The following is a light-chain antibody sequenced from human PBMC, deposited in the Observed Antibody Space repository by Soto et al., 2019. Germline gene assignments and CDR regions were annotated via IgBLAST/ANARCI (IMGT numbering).Light chain of an antibody. CDR3: MQALQSPWT. J-gene: IGKJ1*01. Sequence: DMVMTQSPLSLPVTPGEPASISCRSSQSLLNSNGNNYLDWYLLKPGQSPQLLIYLGSNRASGVPDRCSGSGSGTDFTLKISRVEAEDVGVYYCMQALQSPWTFGQGTKVEIK. V-gene: IGKV2-28*01. CDR1: QSLLNSNGNNY. CDR2: LGS.